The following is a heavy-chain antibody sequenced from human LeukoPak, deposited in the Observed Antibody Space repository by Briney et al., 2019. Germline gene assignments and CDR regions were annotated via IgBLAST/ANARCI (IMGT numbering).Heavy chain of an antibody. CDR3: ARVMYSSSSYGFDY. V-gene: IGHV4-59*12. J-gene: IGHJ4*02. CDR1: GGSINSYY. CDR2: ISYSGST. Sequence: SETLSLTCTVSGGSINSYYWSWIRQPPGKGLEWIGYISYSGSTNYNPSLKSRVSISLDKSKNQFFLKLSSVTAADTAVYYCARVMYSSSSYGFDYWGQGTLVTVSS. D-gene: IGHD6-13*01.